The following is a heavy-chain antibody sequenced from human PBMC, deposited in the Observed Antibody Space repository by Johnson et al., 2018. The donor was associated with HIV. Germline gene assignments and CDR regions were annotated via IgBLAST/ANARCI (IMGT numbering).Heavy chain of an antibody. Sequence: VQLVESGGGVVQPGRSLRLSCAASGFTFSSYAMHWVRQAPGKGLEYVSAISSNGGSTYYANSVKGRFTISRDNSKNTLYLQMGSLRAEDMAVYYCARDQRWWLQSPGAFDIWGQGTMVTGSS. J-gene: IGHJ3*02. V-gene: IGHV3-64*01. CDR3: ARDQRWWLQSPGAFDI. CDR1: GFTFSSYA. D-gene: IGHD5-24*01. CDR2: ISSNGGST.